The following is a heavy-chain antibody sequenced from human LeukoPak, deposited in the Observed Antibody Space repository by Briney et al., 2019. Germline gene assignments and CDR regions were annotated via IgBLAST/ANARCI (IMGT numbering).Heavy chain of an antibody. J-gene: IGHJ4*02. CDR3: ARGGSGEGY. CDR2: INYSGST. Sequence: PSQTLSLTCTVSGGSISSGDYYWSWIRQPPGKGLEWIGYINYSGSTYYNPSLKSRVTISADTSKNQFSLKLTSVTAADTAVHYCARGGSGEGYWGQGTLVTVSS. V-gene: IGHV4-30-4*01. D-gene: IGHD3-10*01. CDR1: GGSISSGDYY.